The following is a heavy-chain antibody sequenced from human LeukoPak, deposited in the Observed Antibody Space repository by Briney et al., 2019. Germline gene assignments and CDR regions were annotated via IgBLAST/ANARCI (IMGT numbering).Heavy chain of an antibody. Sequence: ASVKVSCKVSGYTLTELSMHWVRQAPGKGLEWMGGFDSEDGETIYAQKFQGRVTMTEDTSTDTAYMELSSLRSEDTAVYYCATPGFQVDAFDIWGQGTMVTVSS. D-gene: IGHD3-10*01. J-gene: IGHJ3*02. CDR2: FDSEDGET. CDR3: ATPGFQVDAFDI. CDR1: GYTLTELS. V-gene: IGHV1-24*01.